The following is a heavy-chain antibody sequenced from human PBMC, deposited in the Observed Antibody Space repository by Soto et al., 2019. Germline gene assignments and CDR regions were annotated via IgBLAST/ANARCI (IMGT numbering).Heavy chain of an antibody. J-gene: IGHJ5*02. CDR2: IYWDDDK. D-gene: IGHD3-22*01. Sequence: QITLKESGPTLVKPTQTLTLTCTFSGFSLSTSGVGVGWIRQPPGKALEWLALIYWDDDKRYSPSLKSRLTITKDTSKNQVVLTMTNMDPVDTATYYCAHRPPITMRGNWFDPWGQGTLVTVSS. CDR3: AHRPPITMRGNWFDP. CDR1: GFSLSTSGVG. V-gene: IGHV2-5*02.